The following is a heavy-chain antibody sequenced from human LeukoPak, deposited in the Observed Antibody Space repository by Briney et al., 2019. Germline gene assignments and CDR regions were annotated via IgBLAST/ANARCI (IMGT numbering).Heavy chain of an antibody. CDR2: INPNSGGT. V-gene: IGHV1-2*06. J-gene: IGHJ4*02. CDR1: GYTFTGYY. CDR3: ATGAYRYFDY. Sequence: ASVTVTCTASGYTFTGYYMHWVRQAPGQGLEWMGRINPNSGGTNYAQKFQGRVTMTRDTSISTAYMEPSRLRSDDTAVYYCATGAYRYFDYWGQGTLVTVSS.